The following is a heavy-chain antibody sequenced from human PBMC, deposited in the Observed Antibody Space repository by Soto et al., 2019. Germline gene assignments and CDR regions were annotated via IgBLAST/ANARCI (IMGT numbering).Heavy chain of an antibody. Sequence: EVQLVESGGGLVQPGGSLRLSCAASGFTFSTSWMHWVRQTPGKGLVWVSHINPDGSITNYADSAKGRFTISRDNAKNTLFLQMNNLRAEDTSVYFCARDIGYGGNWGHGTLVTVSS. D-gene: IGHD3-16*01. V-gene: IGHV3-74*01. CDR3: ARDIGYGGN. J-gene: IGHJ4*01. CDR2: INPDGSIT. CDR1: GFTFSTSW.